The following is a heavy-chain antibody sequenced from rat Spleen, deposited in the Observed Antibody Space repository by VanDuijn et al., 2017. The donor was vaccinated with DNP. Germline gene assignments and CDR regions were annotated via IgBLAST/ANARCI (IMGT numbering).Heavy chain of an antibody. J-gene: IGHJ4*01. CDR2: INTDGGST. D-gene: IGHD1-12*03. CDR1: GFTFSSYW. Sequence: EVQLVETGGGLVQPGRSLKLSCVASGFTFSSYWMYWIRQAPGKGLEWVSSINTDGGSTYYPDSVKGRFTISRDNAENTVYLQMNSLRSKDKATYYCAKDYYGSYYNSYYYVMEAWGQGASVTVSS. V-gene: IGHV5-58*01. CDR3: AKDYYGSYYNSYYYVMEA.